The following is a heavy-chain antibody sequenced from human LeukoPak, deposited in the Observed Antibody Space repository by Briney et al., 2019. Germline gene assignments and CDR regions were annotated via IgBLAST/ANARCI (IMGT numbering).Heavy chain of an antibody. CDR2: ISSSSSYI. J-gene: IGHJ6*03. CDR1: GFTFSDCY. V-gene: IGHV3-11*06. CDR3: ARVQPYYMDV. Sequence: PGGSLRHSCAASGFTFSDCYMAWIRQAPGKGLEWVSSISSSSSYIYYADSVKGRFTISRDNAKNSLYLQMNSLRAEDTAVYYCARVQPYYMDVWGKGTTVTVSS. D-gene: IGHD1-1*01.